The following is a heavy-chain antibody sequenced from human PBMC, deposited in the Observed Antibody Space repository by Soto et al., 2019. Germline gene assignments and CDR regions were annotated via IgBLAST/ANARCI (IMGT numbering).Heavy chain of an antibody. CDR2: INPNGIT. CDR3: ARGWHNNAWYPLFDY. J-gene: IGHJ4*02. Sequence: QVQLQQWGAGLLKPSETLSLTCAVYGGSFSGYHWSWIRQSPGKGLEWIGEINPNGITNYNPSLESRVTISEDTSENQFSLKLRSVTAADTAVYYCARGWHNNAWYPLFDYWGQGTLATVSS. V-gene: IGHV4-34*01. CDR1: GGSFSGYH. D-gene: IGHD6-13*01.